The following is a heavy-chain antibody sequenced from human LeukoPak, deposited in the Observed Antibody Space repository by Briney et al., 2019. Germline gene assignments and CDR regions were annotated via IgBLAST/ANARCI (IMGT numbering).Heavy chain of an antibody. CDR1: GYDSGVSFTSHS. J-gene: IGHJ3*02. V-gene: IGHV5-51*01. CDR3: ARRDQGIAAAGTSGDAFDI. D-gene: IGHD6-13*01. Sequence: GESLKISCQGSGYDSGVSFTSHSIAWVRQMPGKGLEWMGIIYPGDSDTRYSPSFQGQVTISADKSISTAYLQWSSLKASDTAMYYCARRDQGIAAAGTSGDAFDIWGQGTMVTVSS. CDR2: IYPGDSDT.